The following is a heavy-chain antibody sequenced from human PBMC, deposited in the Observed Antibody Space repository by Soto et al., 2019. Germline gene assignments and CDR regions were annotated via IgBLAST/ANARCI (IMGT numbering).Heavy chain of an antibody. CDR2: IYWNDDK. J-gene: IGHJ4*02. V-gene: IGHV2-5*01. CDR1: GFSLSTSGVV. CDR3: AHLNGDDYGAYVGVEFDY. Sequence: SGPTRVNPPQTLTLTCTFSGFSLSTSGVVVGWIRQPPGKALEWLALIYWNDDKRYSPSLKSRLTITKDTSKNQVVLTMTNMDHVETATYYCAHLNGDDYGAYVGVEFDYWGQ. D-gene: IGHD4-17*01.